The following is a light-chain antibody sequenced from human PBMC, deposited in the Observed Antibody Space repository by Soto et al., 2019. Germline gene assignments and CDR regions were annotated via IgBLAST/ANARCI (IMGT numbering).Light chain of an antibody. J-gene: IGKJ4*01. CDR3: QQYGSSPT. V-gene: IGKV2-28*01. CDR1: QTLLHGNGYNY. Sequence: IALTQSPLSLPVTPGEPASISCRSSQTLLHGNGYNYLDWYLQKPGQSPQLLIYLGSNRASGVPDRFSGSGSGTDFTLKISRVEPADLAVYYCQQYGSSPTFGGGTKVEIK. CDR2: LGS.